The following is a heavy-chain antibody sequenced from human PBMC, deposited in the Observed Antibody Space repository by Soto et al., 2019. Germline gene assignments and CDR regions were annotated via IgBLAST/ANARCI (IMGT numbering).Heavy chain of an antibody. CDR3: VSWVSAHFDY. J-gene: IGHJ4*01. CDR2: ISSNGAKT. CDR1: GLTFDSPDSHG. V-gene: IGHV3-23*01. Sequence: GASLRLSWAGSGLTFDSPDSHGMSWFRQSPGKGPEWVSTISSNGAKTHYAESVQGRFTISKDASRNTVHLHMNSLRADDTATYFCVSWVSAHFDYWGHGTQVTVTS. D-gene: IGHD2-8*01.